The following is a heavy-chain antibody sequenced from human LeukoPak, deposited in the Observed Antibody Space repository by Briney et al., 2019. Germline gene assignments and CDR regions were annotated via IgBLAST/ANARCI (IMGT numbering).Heavy chain of an antibody. V-gene: IGHV3-23*01. D-gene: IGHD3-10*01. J-gene: IGHJ4*02. CDR3: AKGGRGSYYSDS. Sequence: GGSLRLSCAASGFTFSTYAMNWVRQAPGKGLEWVSTISGSGGTPHYADSVKGRFTISRDNSKNTLYLQMNSLRAEDTAVYYCAKGGRGSYYSDSWGQGTLVTVSS. CDR2: ISGSGGTP. CDR1: GFTFSTYA.